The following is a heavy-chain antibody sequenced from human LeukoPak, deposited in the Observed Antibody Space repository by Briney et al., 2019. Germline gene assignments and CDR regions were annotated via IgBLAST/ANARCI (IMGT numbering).Heavy chain of an antibody. J-gene: IGHJ4*02. D-gene: IGHD1-7*01. CDR2: KCCSGTT. V-gene: IGHV4-39*07. CDR1: GGSISSNCYC. Sequence: SETLSLTCTVSGGSISSNCYCWGWIRQPAGEGLEGVVSKCCSGTTYYSPSLQSPATISVDTSQNPFSLRLFSVTAPATALYYCARDYVRRNYPDYSDCWRQGTLVTVSS. CDR3: ARDYVRRNYPDYSDC.